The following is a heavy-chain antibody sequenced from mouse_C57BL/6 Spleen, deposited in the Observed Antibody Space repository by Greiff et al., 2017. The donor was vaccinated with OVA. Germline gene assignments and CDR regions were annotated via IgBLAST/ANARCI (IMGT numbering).Heavy chain of an antibody. Sequence: VQLQESGPGLVAPSQSLSITCTVSGFSLTSYGVHWVRQPPGKGLEWLVVIWSDGSTTYNSALKSRLSISKDNSKSQVFLKMNSLQTDDTATYYCARHAGREGYGYYYAMDYWGQGTSVTVSS. CDR3: ARHAGREGYGYYYAMDY. CDR1: GFSLTSYG. V-gene: IGHV2-6-1*01. D-gene: IGHD1-2*01. J-gene: IGHJ4*01. CDR2: IWSDGST.